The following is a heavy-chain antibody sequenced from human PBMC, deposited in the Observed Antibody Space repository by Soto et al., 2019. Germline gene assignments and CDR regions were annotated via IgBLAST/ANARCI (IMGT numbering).Heavy chain of an antibody. Sequence: GGSLRLSCAASGFTFSSYWMHWVRQAPGKGLVWVSRINSDGSSTSYADSVKGRFTISRDNAKNTLYLQMNSLRAEDTAVYYCARGGQGIQLWLDAFDIWGQGTMVTVSS. V-gene: IGHV3-74*01. CDR2: INSDGSST. CDR3: ARGGQGIQLWLDAFDI. J-gene: IGHJ3*02. D-gene: IGHD5-18*01. CDR1: GFTFSSYW.